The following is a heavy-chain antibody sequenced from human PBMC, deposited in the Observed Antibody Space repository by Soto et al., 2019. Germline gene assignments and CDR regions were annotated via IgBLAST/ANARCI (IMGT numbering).Heavy chain of an antibody. CDR1: GGSISSYY. D-gene: IGHD3-10*01. CDR2: IYTSGST. J-gene: IGHJ6*02. CDR3: ARGYYGSGSYYIGYYGMDV. Sequence: SETLSLTCTVSGGSISSYYWIWIRQPAGKGLEWIGRIYTSGSTNYNPSLKSRVTMSVDTSKNQFSLKLSSVTAADTAVYYCARGYYGSGSYYIGYYGMDVWGQGTTVTVSS. V-gene: IGHV4-4*07.